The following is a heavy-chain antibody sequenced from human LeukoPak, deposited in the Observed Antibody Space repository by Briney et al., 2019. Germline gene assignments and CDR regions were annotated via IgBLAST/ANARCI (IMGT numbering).Heavy chain of an antibody. CDR2: IYYSGST. Sequence: PSETLSLTCTVSGGSISSYYWSWLRQPPGKGLEWIGYIYYSGSTNYNPSLKSRVTISVDTSKNQFSLKLSSVTAADTAVYYCARETPINWFDPWGQGTLVTVSS. CDR3: ARETPINWFDP. CDR1: GGSISSYY. V-gene: IGHV4-59*01. J-gene: IGHJ5*02.